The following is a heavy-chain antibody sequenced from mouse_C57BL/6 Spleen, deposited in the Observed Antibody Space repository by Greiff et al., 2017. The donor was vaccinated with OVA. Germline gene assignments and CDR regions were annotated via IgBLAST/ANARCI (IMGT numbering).Heavy chain of an antibody. D-gene: IGHD2-4*01. CDR1: GYTFTSYW. Sequence: VQLQQSGAELVKPGASVKMSCKASGYTFTSYWITWVKQRPGQGLAWIGDIYPGSGSTNYNEKFKSKATLTVYPSSSTAYMQLSSLTSEDSAVYYCARSGDYDAVSYWYFDVWGTGTTVTVSS. CDR3: ARSGDYDAVSYWYFDV. V-gene: IGHV1-55*01. J-gene: IGHJ1*03. CDR2: IYPGSGST.